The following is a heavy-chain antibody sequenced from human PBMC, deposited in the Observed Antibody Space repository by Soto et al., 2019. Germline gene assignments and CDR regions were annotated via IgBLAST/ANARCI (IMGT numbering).Heavy chain of an antibody. J-gene: IGHJ6*02. D-gene: IGHD1-26*01. CDR3: ARDSNRWWELLSSGTSGMDV. Sequence: QVQLVESGGGVVQPGRSLRLSCAASGFTFSSYAMHWVRQAPGKGLEWVAVISYDGSNKYYADSVKGRFTISRDNSKNTLYLQMNSLRAEDTAVYYCARDSNRWWELLSSGTSGMDVWGQGTTGTVSS. CDR2: ISYDGSNK. V-gene: IGHV3-30-3*01. CDR1: GFTFSSYA.